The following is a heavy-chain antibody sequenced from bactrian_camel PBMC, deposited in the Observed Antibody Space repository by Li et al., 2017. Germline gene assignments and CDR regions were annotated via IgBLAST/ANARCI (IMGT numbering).Heavy chain of an antibody. Sequence: HVQLVESGGGSVQAGGSLRLSCAASGHTYSRYSMAWYRQAPGKGRVGVAAIDTDGSTVYVDVVKGRFTISKDVTKDTAYLQMNDLKPEDTAMYSCHDNQCHRGWPGAYRGQGTQVTVS. CDR1: GHTYSRYS. V-gene: IGHV3S55*01. J-gene: IGHJ4*01. CDR3: HDNQCHRGWPGAY. D-gene: IGHD1*01. CDR2: IDTDGST.